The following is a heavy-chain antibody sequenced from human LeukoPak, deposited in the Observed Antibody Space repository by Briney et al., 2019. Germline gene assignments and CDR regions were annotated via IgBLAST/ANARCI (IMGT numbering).Heavy chain of an antibody. J-gene: IGHJ4*02. D-gene: IGHD6-19*01. CDR1: AGSI. CDR3: ATEGSGWIFDY. Sequence: PSETLSLTCTLPAGSIRWIRQPAGKGLEWFAHIYTSGDPYSNPSLTLPTIISVDTSKNQFPLKVNSVTAADTAMYYCATEGSGWIFDYWGQGTLVSVSS. CDR2: IYTSGDP. V-gene: IGHV4-4*07.